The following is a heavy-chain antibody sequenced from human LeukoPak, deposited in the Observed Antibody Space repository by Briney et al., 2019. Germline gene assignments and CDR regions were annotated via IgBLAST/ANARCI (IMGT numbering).Heavy chain of an antibody. CDR1: GGSFSGYY. Sequence: AEALSLTCAVYGGSFSGYYWSWIRQPPGKGLEWIGEINHSGSTNYNPSLKSRVTISVDTSKNQFSLKLSSVTTADTAVYYCARAKRGYSSGFHPGWFDPWGQGTLVTVSS. CDR3: ARAKRGYSSGFHPGWFDP. D-gene: IGHD5-18*01. CDR2: INHSGST. V-gene: IGHV4-34*01. J-gene: IGHJ5*02.